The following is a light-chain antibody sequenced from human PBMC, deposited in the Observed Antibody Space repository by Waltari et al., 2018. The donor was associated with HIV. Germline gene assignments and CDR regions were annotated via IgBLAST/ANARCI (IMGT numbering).Light chain of an antibody. J-gene: IGKJ2*01. V-gene: IGKV3D-11*01. Sequence: VLTQSPATLSLSPGERATLSCRATQGLSSYLAWYQQRPGQAPRLLIYDASKRATGVPARFSGSGPGTYFTLTISSLEPEDFAVYYCQQRGIFGQGTKLEIK. CDR1: QGLSSY. CDR3: QQRGI. CDR2: DAS.